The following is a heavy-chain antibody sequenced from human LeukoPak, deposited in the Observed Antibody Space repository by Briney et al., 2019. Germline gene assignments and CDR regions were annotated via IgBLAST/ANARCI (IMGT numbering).Heavy chain of an antibody. CDR1: GDSISSYY. J-gene: IGHJ4*02. Sequence: TSETLSLTCTVSGDSISSYYWSWIRQPPGEGLQWIGYIFYSGSTNYNASLRSRVAISVDTSKNQFSLRLTSVTAADTAVYYCAGRSARYFDHWGQGALVTVSS. CDR2: IFYSGST. V-gene: IGHV4-59*01. D-gene: IGHD1-26*01. CDR3: AGRSARYFDH.